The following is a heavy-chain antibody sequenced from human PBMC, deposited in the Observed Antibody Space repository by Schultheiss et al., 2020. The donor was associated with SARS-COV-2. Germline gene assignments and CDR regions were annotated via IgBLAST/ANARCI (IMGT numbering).Heavy chain of an antibody. CDR2: ISASGGNT. CDR3: ANGRLGEDFDL. J-gene: IGHJ4*02. V-gene: IGHV3-23*01. CDR1: GFTFSGNA. D-gene: IGHD3-16*01. Sequence: GGSLRLSCAASGFTFSGNAMTWVRQAPGKGLEWVSAISASGGNTYYADSLKGRFTISRDNSKNTLYLQMNSLRAEDTAVYYCANGRLGEDFDLFGQGTLVTVSS.